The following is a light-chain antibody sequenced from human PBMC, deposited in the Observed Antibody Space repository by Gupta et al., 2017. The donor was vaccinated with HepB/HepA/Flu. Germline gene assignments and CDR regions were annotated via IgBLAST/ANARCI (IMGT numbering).Light chain of an antibody. J-gene: IGKJ1*01. V-gene: IGKV2-28*01. CDR3: RQFSQTPRG. CDR1: ESLLQSNGYNY. Sequence: DIVMTQSPLSLLVTPGEPASISCRSSESLLQSNGYNYLDWYLQKPVQSPQLLISLGSNRASGVPDRFSGSGSGTDFTLKISRVEAEDVGVYYCRQFSQTPRGFGQGTRLEIK. CDR2: LGS.